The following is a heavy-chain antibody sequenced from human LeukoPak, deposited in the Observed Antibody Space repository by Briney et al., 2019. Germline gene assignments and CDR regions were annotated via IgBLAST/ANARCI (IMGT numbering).Heavy chain of an antibody. V-gene: IGHV1-2*02. J-gene: IGHJ4*02. Sequence: ASVKVSCKASGYTFTGYYMHWVRQAPGQGLEWMGWINPNSGGTNYAQKFQGRVTMTRDTSISTAYMELSRLRSDDTAVYYCARNMDSSSGGGGDYWGQGTLVTVSS. CDR3: ARNMDSSSGGGGDY. CDR1: GYTFTGYY. CDR2: INPNSGGT. D-gene: IGHD6-13*01.